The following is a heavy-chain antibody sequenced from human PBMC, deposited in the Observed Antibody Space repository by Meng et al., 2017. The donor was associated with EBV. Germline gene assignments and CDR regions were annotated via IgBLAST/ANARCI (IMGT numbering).Heavy chain of an antibody. D-gene: IGHD3-9*01. Sequence: QVQLQQWGAGLFKPSETLSLPCAGYRVSVNGYFWSWIRQPPGKGLEWIGELHHSGSTNYSPSLKSRLRISVDTSKNQFSLNLTSVTAADTAVYYCARVSPKRYFDYLAPPDYWGQGTLVTVSS. V-gene: IGHV4-34*01. J-gene: IGHJ4*02. CDR1: RVSVNGYF. CDR3: ARVSPKRYFDYLAPPDY. CDR2: LHHSGST.